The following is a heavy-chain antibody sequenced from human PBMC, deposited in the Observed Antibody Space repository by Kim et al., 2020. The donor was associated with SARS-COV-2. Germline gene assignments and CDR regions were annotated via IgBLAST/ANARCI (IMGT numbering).Heavy chain of an antibody. CDR3: ARVGTNSYYYDSSGSEGDFDY. CDR1: GGSISSGGYY. V-gene: IGHV4-31*03. CDR2: IYYSGST. D-gene: IGHD3-22*01. Sequence: SETLSLTCTVSGGSISSGGYYWSWIRQHPGKGLEWIGYIYYSGSTYYNPSLKSRVTISVDTSKNQFSLKLSSVTAADTAVYYCARVGTNSYYYDSSGSEGDFDYWGQGTLVTVSS. J-gene: IGHJ4*02.